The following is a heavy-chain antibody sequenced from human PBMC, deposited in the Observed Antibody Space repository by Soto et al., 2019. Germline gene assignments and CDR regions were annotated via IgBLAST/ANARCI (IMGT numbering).Heavy chain of an antibody. V-gene: IGHV1-3*01. CDR3: ARVPGYSIGDL. CDR2: INAGNGNT. J-gene: IGHJ2*01. D-gene: IGHD2-21*01. CDR1: GYTFTSYA. Sequence: QVQLVQSGAEVKKPGASVKVSCKASGYTFTSYAMHWVRQAPGQRLEWMGWINAGNGNTKYSQKFQGRVTITRDTTASTAYMELRRRRSEDTAVYYCARVPGYSIGDLWGRGTLVTVPS.